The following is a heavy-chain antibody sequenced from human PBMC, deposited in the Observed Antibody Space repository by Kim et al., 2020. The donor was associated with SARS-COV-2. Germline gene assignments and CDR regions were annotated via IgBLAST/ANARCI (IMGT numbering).Heavy chain of an antibody. Sequence: AESVKGRFTISRDNSNNTLYLQMNSLRAEDTAGYYGELPDNPNYYYYGMDVWGQGTTVTVSS. CDR3: ELPDNPNYYYYGMDV. J-gene: IGHJ6*02. V-gene: IGHV3-23*01.